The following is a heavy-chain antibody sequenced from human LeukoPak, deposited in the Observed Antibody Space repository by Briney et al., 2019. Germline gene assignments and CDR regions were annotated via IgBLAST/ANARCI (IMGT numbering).Heavy chain of an antibody. CDR3: ARWGSGWYGII. J-gene: IGHJ1*01. Sequence: PSETLSLTCTVSGNSISSGDNYWSWIRQPAGKGLEWIGRIYTSGSTNYNPSLKSRVTMSVDTSKNQFSLKLSSVTAADTAVYYCARWGSGWYGIIWGQGTLVTVSS. V-gene: IGHV4-61*02. CDR2: IYTSGST. CDR1: GNSISSGDNY. D-gene: IGHD6-19*01.